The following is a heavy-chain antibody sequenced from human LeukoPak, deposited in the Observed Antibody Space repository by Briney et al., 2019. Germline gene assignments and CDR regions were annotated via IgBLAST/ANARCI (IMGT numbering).Heavy chain of an antibody. CDR1: GFIFNSFA. J-gene: IGHJ4*02. CDR3: ATYSGFFDY. Sequence: GGSLRLSCAASGFIFNSFAMSWVRQAPGVGLEWVVAISGNGDNTYYTDSVKGRFTISRDNSKNTLYLQMNGLRAEDTAMYYCATYSGFFDYWGQGTLVTVSS. CDR2: ISGNGDNT. V-gene: IGHV3-23*01. D-gene: IGHD5-12*01.